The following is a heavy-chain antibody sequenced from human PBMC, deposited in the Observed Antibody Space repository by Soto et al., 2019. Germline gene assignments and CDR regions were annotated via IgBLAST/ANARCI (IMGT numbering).Heavy chain of an antibody. J-gene: IGHJ4*02. D-gene: IGHD3-3*01. Sequence: QITLKESGPTLVKPTQTLTLTCTFSGFSLSTSGVGVGWIRQPPGEALEWLALIYWDDDKRYSPSLKSRLTITKDTSKNQVVLTMTNMDPVDTATYYCAHSLYDFWSGYLGIDFDYWGQGTLVTVSS. V-gene: IGHV2-5*02. CDR2: IYWDDDK. CDR3: AHSLYDFWSGYLGIDFDY. CDR1: GFSLSTSGVG.